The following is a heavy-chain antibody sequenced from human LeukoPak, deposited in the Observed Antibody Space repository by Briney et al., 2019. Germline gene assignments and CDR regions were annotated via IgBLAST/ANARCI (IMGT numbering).Heavy chain of an antibody. CDR1: GYTFTSYG. J-gene: IGHJ5*02. CDR2: ISAYNGNT. V-gene: IGHV1-18*01. D-gene: IGHD4-17*01. Sequence: GASVKVSCKASGYTFTSYGISWVRQAPGQGLEWMGWISAYNGNTNYAQKLQGRVTMTTDTSTSTAYMELRSLRSDDTAVYYCAGSTVTTGLNWFDPWGQGTLVTVSS. CDR3: AGSTVTTGLNWFDP.